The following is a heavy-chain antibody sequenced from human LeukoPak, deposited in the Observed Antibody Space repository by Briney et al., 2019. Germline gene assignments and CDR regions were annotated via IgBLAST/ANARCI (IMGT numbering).Heavy chain of an antibody. D-gene: IGHD2-2*01. CDR2: IYHSGSS. CDR1: GYSISSGYY. V-gene: IGHV4-38-2*02. Sequence: SETLSLTCIVSGYSISSGYYWGWIRQPPGKGLEWIGSIYHSGSSLYNPSLKSRVTISVDTSKNQFSLKLSSVIAADTAVYYCARPLGYCSSSSCPQPWFDPWGQGTLVTVSS. CDR3: ARPLGYCSSSSCPQPWFDP. J-gene: IGHJ5*02.